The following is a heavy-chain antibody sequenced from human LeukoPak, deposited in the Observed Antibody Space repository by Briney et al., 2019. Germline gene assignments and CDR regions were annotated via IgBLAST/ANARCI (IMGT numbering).Heavy chain of an antibody. Sequence: GRSLRLSCAASGFTFRNHGMHWVRQAPGKGLEWAAVIWYDGSNEYYADSAKGQFTISRDNSKNTLYLQMNSLRAEDTAVYYCVRDIGARYLDYWGQGTLVIVSS. CDR1: GFTFRNHG. V-gene: IGHV3-33*01. D-gene: IGHD6-6*01. CDR3: VRDIGARYLDY. J-gene: IGHJ4*01. CDR2: IWYDGSNE.